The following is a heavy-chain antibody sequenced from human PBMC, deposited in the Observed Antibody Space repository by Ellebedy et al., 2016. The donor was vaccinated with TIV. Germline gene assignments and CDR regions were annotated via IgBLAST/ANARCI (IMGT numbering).Heavy chain of an antibody. V-gene: IGHV1-3*04. D-gene: IGHD3-16*01. CDR1: GYTFTAKA. CDR3: VGDRLMISFGGVPDS. Sequence: ASVKVSCKASGYTFTAKAMHWVRQAPGQRFEWMGRINTAHGSTKYSQKFQGRVTITADKFTSTAYMELSSLRSEDTAVYYCVGDRLMISFGGVPDSWGQGTLVTVSS. J-gene: IGHJ5*01. CDR2: INTAHGST.